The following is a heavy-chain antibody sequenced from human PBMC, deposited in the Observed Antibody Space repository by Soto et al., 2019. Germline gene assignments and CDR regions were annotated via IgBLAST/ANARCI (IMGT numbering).Heavy chain of an antibody. CDR3: AKDGIVVVTAINY. Sequence: GGSLRLSCAASGFTFSSYAMSWVRQAPGKGLEWVSTISDSGSSTYYADSVKGRFTISRDNSKNTLYLQMNSLRAEDTAVYYCAKDGIVVVTAINYWGQGTLVTVSS. CDR1: GFTFSSYA. D-gene: IGHD2-21*02. CDR2: ISDSGSST. V-gene: IGHV3-23*01. J-gene: IGHJ4*02.